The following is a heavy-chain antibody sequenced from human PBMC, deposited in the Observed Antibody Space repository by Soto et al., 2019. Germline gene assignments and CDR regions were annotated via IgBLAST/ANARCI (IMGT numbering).Heavy chain of an antibody. J-gene: IGHJ5*02. Sequence: ASVKVSCKASGYTFTSYGISWVRQAPGQGLEWMGWISAYNGNTNYAQKLQGRVAMTTDTSTSTAYMELRSLRSDDTAVYYCARGEDIVVVPAVSPTGWFVPWGQGLLVTVSS. CDR3: ARGEDIVVVPAVSPTGWFVP. CDR2: ISAYNGNT. D-gene: IGHD2-2*01. CDR1: GYTFTSYG. V-gene: IGHV1-18*04.